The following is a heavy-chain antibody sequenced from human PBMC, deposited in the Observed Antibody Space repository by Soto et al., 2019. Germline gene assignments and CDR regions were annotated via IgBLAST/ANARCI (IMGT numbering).Heavy chain of an antibody. V-gene: IGHV4-59*01. Sequence: SETLSLTCTVSGGSMRNYFWTWIRQPPGKGLEWIGYIHYSGTTSFFPSYNPSLRSRVTISEDTSKNQFSLKLLSVTTADTAVYFCAAGEARSRNLAPYYLDFWGQGTLVT. J-gene: IGHJ4*02. D-gene: IGHD6-13*01. CDR3: AAGEARSRNLAPYYLDF. CDR1: GGSMRNYF. CDR2: IHYSGTT.